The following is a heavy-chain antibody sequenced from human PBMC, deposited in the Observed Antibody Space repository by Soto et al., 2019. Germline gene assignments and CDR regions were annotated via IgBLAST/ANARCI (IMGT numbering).Heavy chain of an antibody. J-gene: IGHJ6*02. CDR2: ISAYNGNT. D-gene: IGHD2-2*01. CDR1: GYTFTSYG. CDR3: AREGYCSSPSGRDYYYYYGRDV. V-gene: IGHV1-18*01. Sequence: ASVKVSCKASGYTFTSYGSSWVRQAPGQGLEWMGWISAYNGNTNYAQKLQGRVTMTTDTSTSTAYMELRSLRSDDTAVYYCAREGYCSSPSGRDYYYYYGRDVGGQGTRVTVSS.